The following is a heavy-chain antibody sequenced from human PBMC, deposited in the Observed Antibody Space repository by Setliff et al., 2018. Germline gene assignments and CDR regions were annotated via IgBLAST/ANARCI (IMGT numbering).Heavy chain of an antibody. CDR2: INSGSGFLT. D-gene: IGHD1-7*01. CDR3: AKAGGWNWPRYYFDY. Sequence: SLRLSCTASGFTFSSWGMSWVRQAPGKGLEWVSGINSGSGFLTHYADSVKGRFTISRDNSKNTLYLEMTSLRADDTAIYYCAKAGGWNWPRYYFDYWGQGTLVTVSS. J-gene: IGHJ4*02. V-gene: IGHV3-23*01. CDR1: GFTFSSWG.